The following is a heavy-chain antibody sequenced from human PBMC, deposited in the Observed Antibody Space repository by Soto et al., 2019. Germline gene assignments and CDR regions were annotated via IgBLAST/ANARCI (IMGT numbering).Heavy chain of an antibody. D-gene: IGHD2-2*02. CDR3: ARHQKDEDIVVVPAAIGMGYYYYGMDV. CDR1: GGTFSSYA. V-gene: IGHV1-69*06. Sequence: QVQLVQSGAEVKKPGSSVKVSCKASGGTFSSYAISWVRQAPGQRLEWMGVIIPIFGTANYAQKFQGRVTITADKSTSTAYMERSSLRSEDTAVYYCARHQKDEDIVVVPAAIGMGYYYYGMDVWAQGTTVTVSS. CDR2: IIPIFGTA. J-gene: IGHJ6*02.